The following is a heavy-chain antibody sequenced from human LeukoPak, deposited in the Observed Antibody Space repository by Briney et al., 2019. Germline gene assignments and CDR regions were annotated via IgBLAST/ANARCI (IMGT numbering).Heavy chain of an antibody. CDR1: GCSITSSDHC. D-gene: IGHD6-13*01. Sequence: SETLSLTCSVSGCSITSSDHCWDWLRQRPGAGLERIGDISYSGTTYYNPSLSSRVTMSVDTSKNQFSLKLTSVAVADSAVYYCARHQHQQPHDSWGQGTLVTVSS. J-gene: IGHJ4*02. V-gene: IGHV4-39*01. CDR2: ISYSGTT. CDR3: ARHQHQQPHDS.